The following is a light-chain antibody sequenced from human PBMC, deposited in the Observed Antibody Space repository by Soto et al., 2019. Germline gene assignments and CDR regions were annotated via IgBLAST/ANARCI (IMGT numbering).Light chain of an antibody. CDR3: QQANSFPRT. J-gene: IGKJ2*01. V-gene: IGKV1-12*01. CDR2: AES. CDR1: QGISSW. Sequence: DIQMTQSPSSVSASVGDRVTISCRASQGISSWLAWYQQRPGKAPKLLIFAESSLQSGVTSTFSGSGSWTDFTLTISSLQPEDFATYYCQQANSFPRTFGQGTKLEIK.